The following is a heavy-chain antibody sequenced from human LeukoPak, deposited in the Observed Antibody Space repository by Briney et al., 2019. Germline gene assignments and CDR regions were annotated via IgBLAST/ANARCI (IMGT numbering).Heavy chain of an antibody. CDR2: IYYSGST. CDR3: ARAPAGIQTYYFDY. V-gene: IGHV4-30-2*03. J-gene: IGHJ4*02. CDR1: GGSISSGGYY. D-gene: IGHD5-18*01. Sequence: SQTLSLTCTVSGGSISSGGYYWSWIRQPPGKGLEWIGSIYYSGSTYYNPSLKSQVTISVDTSKNQFSLKLSSVTAADTAVYYCARAPAGIQTYYFDYWGQGTLVTVSS.